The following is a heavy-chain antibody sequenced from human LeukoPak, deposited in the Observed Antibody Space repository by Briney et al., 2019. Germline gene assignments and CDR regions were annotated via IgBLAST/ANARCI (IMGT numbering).Heavy chain of an antibody. D-gene: IGHD6-13*01. CDR3: ARDDSSSWYDFWFDP. Sequence: GGSLRLSCAASGFTFSSYSMNWVRQAPGKGLEWVSSISSSSSYIYYADSVKGRFTISRDNAKNSLYLQMSSLRAEDTAVYYCARDDSSSWYDFWFDPWGQGTLVTVSS. V-gene: IGHV3-21*01. CDR2: ISSSSSYI. CDR1: GFTFSSYS. J-gene: IGHJ5*02.